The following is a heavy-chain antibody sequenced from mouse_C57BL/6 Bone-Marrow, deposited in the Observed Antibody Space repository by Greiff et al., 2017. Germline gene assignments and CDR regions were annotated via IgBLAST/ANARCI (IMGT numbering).Heavy chain of an antibody. CDR3: TTRGDDYDHLTFAY. CDR2: FHPENGDP. V-gene: IGHV14-4*01. D-gene: IGHD2-4*01. J-gene: IGHJ3*01. Sequence: EVQLQQSGAELVRPGASVKLSCTASGFTITDDYLPWMKQKPEPGLVWIGWFHPENGDPEYASPFQGKATLTADTSSNTAYLQLSRLTSEDTAFYYCTTRGDDYDHLTFAYWGQGTLVTVSA. CDR1: GFTITDDY.